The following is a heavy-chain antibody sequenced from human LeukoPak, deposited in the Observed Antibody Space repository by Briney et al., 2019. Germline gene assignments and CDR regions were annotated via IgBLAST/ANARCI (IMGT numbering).Heavy chain of an antibody. Sequence: GESLKISCTGSGYSFSNYWIAWVRQMPGKGLEWMGIIYPGDSDTRYSPSFQGQVTISADKSISTAYLQWSSLKASDSAMYYCARRLDYWYFDLWGRGTLVTVSS. D-gene: IGHD1-1*01. CDR3: ARRLDYWYFDL. CDR1: GYSFSNYW. V-gene: IGHV5-51*01. J-gene: IGHJ2*01. CDR2: IYPGDSDT.